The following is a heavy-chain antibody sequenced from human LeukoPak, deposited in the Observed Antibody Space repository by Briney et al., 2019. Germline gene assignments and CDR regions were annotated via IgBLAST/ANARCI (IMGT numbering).Heavy chain of an antibody. CDR1: GFTFSSYS. J-gene: IGHJ4*02. D-gene: IGHD5-24*01. CDR2: ISSSGSYT. CDR3: ARRDGYSFDY. V-gene: IGHV3-21*01. Sequence: GGSLRLSCAASGFTFSSYSMYWVRQAPGRGLEWVSSISSSGSYTYYTDSVKGRFTISRDNAKNSLYLQMNSLRAEDTAVYYCARRDGYSFDYWGQGTLVTVSS.